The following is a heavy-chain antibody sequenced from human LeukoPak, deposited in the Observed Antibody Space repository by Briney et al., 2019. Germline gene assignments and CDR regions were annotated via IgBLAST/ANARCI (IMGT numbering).Heavy chain of an antibody. Sequence: SQTLSLTCTVSGGSISSGGYYWSWIRQPPGKGLEWIGYIHHSGSTNYNPSLKSRVTMSVDTSKNQFSLKLSSVTAADTAVYYCARDRSEGLWFGDAFDIWGQGTMVTVSS. V-gene: IGHV4-30-2*01. D-gene: IGHD3-10*01. CDR1: GGSISSGGYY. CDR3: ARDRSEGLWFGDAFDI. J-gene: IGHJ3*02. CDR2: IHHSGST.